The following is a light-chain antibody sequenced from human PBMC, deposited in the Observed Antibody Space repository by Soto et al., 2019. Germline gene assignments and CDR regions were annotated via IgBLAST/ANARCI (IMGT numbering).Light chain of an antibody. V-gene: IGLV2-14*03. CDR3: SSYTNTRILVL. J-gene: IGLJ3*02. CDR2: DVT. Sequence: QSVLTQPASVSGSPGQSITISCTGSNNDVGGYNYVSWYQQHPGKAPKLMIYDVTYRPSGVSNRFSGSKSDNTASLTISGLQPEDEADYYCSSYTNTRILVLFGGGTKLTVL. CDR1: NNDVGGYNY.